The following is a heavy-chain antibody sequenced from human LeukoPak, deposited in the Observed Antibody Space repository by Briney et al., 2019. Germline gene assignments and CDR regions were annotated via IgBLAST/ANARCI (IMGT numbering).Heavy chain of an antibody. Sequence: PGGSLRLSCGTSGFNFTRHGMHWVRQAPGKGLEWVAVIWHTSMSTFYSDSVKGRFIISRDNSGNTLYLQMSSLRAEDTAVYYCAKSPRRGDIVVVPAATHFDYWGQGTLVTVSS. CDR2: IWHTSMST. CDR3: AKSPRRGDIVVVPAATHFDY. J-gene: IGHJ4*02. D-gene: IGHD2-2*01. CDR1: GFNFTRHG. V-gene: IGHV3-33*06.